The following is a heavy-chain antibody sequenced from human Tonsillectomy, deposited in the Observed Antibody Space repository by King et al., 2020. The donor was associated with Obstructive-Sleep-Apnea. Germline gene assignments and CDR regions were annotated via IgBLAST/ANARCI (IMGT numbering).Heavy chain of an antibody. CDR3: AREPEAAAGNWFDP. J-gene: IGHJ5*02. D-gene: IGHD6-13*01. Sequence: PLQESGPGLVKPSQTLSLTCTVSGGSISSGGYYWSWIRQHPGKGLEWIGYIYYSGSTYYNPSLKSRVTISVDTSKNQFSLKLSSVTAADTAVYYCAREPEAAAGNWFDPWGQGTLVTVSS. CDR1: GGSISSGGYY. V-gene: IGHV4-31*03. CDR2: IYYSGST.